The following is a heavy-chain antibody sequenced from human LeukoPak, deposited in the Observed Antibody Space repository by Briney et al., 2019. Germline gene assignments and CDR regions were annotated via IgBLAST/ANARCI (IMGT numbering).Heavy chain of an antibody. Sequence: SETLSLTCAVYGGSFSGYYWSWIRQPPGKGLEWIGEINHSGSTNYNPSHKSRVTISVDTSKNQFSLKLSSVTAADTAVYYCASSYFPAGVYYFDYWGQGTLVTVSS. D-gene: IGHD7-27*01. CDR3: ASSYFPAGVYYFDY. V-gene: IGHV4-34*01. CDR2: INHSGST. J-gene: IGHJ4*02. CDR1: GGSFSGYY.